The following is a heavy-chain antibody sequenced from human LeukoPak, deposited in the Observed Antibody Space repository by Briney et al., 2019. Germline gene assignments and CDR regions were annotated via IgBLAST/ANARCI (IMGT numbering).Heavy chain of an antibody. Sequence: GGSLRLSCAASGFTFSSYSMNWVRQAPGKGLEWVSYISSSSSSTIYYADSVKGRFTISRDNAKNSLYLQMNSLRAEDTAVYYCARDYLRSSQKPQYFQHWGQGTLVTVSS. CDR2: ISSSSSSTI. CDR3: ARDYLRSSQKPQYFQH. V-gene: IGHV3-48*04. D-gene: IGHD6-13*01. CDR1: GFTFSSYS. J-gene: IGHJ1*01.